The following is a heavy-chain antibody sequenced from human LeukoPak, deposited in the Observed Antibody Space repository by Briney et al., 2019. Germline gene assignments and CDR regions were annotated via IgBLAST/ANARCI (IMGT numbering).Heavy chain of an antibody. CDR1: GYTFTSYG. V-gene: IGHV1-18*01. J-gene: IGHJ4*02. CDR3: ARAMITFGGDIVHLYDY. CDR2: ISAYNGNT. D-gene: IGHD3-16*02. Sequence: ASVKVSCKASGYTFTSYGISWVRQAPGQGLEWMGWISAYNGNTNYAQKLQGRVTMTTDTSTSTAYMELRSLRSDDTAVYYCARAMITFGGDIVHLYDYWGQGTLVTVSS.